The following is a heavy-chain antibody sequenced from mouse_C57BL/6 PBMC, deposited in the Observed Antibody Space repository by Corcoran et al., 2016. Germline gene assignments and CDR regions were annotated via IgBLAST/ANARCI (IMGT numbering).Heavy chain of an antibody. CDR1: GFNIKDYY. CDR2: IDPEDGDT. D-gene: IGHD1-1*01. Sequence: EVQLQQSGAELVRPGASVKLSCTASGFNIKDYYMHWVKQRPEQGLEWIGRIDPEDGDTEYAPKFQGKATMTADTSSNTAYLQLSSLTSEDTAFYYCTTGGYYGSSSYGYFDVWGTGTTVTVSS. CDR3: TTGGYYGSSSYGYFDV. V-gene: IGHV14-1*01. J-gene: IGHJ1*03.